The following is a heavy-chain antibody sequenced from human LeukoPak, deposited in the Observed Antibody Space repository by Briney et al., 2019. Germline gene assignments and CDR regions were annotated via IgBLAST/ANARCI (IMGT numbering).Heavy chain of an antibody. CDR2: ISYDGSNK. Sequence: GGSLRLSCAASGFTFSTYAMHWVRQAPGKGLEWVAVISYDGSNKYYADSVKGRFTISRDNSKNTLYLQMNSLRAEDTAVYYCASGWRFDPWGQGTLVTVSS. CDR1: GFTFSTYA. V-gene: IGHV3-30*04. D-gene: IGHD6-19*01. CDR3: ASGWRFDP. J-gene: IGHJ5*02.